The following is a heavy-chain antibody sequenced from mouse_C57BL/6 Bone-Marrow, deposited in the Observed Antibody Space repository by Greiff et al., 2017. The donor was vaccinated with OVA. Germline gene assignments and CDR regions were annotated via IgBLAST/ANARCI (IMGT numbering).Heavy chain of an antibody. Sequence: EVKLMESGGGLVKPGGSLKLSCAASGFTFSSYAMSWVRQTPEKRLEWVATISDGGSYTYYPDNVKGRFTISRDNAKNNLYLQMSHLKSEDTAMXYCARDRIYYDYDGFAYWGRGTLVTVSA. V-gene: IGHV5-4*01. J-gene: IGHJ3*01. CDR2: ISDGGSYT. CDR3: ARDRIYYDYDGFAY. CDR1: GFTFSSYA. D-gene: IGHD2-4*01.